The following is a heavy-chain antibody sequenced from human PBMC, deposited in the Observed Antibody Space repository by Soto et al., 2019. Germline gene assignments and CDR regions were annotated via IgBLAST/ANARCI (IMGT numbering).Heavy chain of an antibody. CDR3: ARTRSAWSDFHYYSLDV. D-gene: IGHD1-26*01. CDR2: ISYDSTKT. V-gene: IGHV3-30*03. Sequence: GGPLRLSSYDSGVPFNSYGMHRVRKGPGNGLEWVAFISYDSTKTYYADSVKGRFTISRDNSNSALYVQMNSLTGEDTAVYYCARTRSAWSDFHYYSLDVWGQGTTVTVSS. CDR1: GVPFNSYG. J-gene: IGHJ6*02.